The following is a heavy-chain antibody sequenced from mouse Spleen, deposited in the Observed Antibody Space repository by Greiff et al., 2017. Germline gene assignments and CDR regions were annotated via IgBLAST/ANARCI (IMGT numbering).Heavy chain of an antibody. CDR3: ARVPRLGQYYFDY. Sequence: QVQLQQSGPELVKPGASVKISCKASGYSFTSYYIHWVKQRPGQGLEWIGWIYPGSGNTKYNEKFKGKATLTADTSSSTAYMQLSSLTSEDSAVYYCARVPRLGQYYFDYWGQGTTLTVSS. J-gene: IGHJ2*01. D-gene: IGHD4-1*01. CDR2: IYPGSGNT. V-gene: IGHV1-66*01. CDR1: GYSFTSYY.